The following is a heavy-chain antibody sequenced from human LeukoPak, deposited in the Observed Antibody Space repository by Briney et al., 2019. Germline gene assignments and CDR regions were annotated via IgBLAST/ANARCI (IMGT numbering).Heavy chain of an antibody. D-gene: IGHD3-22*01. CDR1: GYRFTDYY. CDR3: ARVSRDSRGYYYGY. V-gene: IGHV1-2*02. J-gene: IGHJ4*02. Sequence: ASVNVSCKPSGYRFTDYYMHWVRQAPGQGLEWMGWINPYSATTNYAQKFQGRVTMTRDTSISTAYMELSSLRSDDTAVYYCARVSRDSRGYYYGYWGQGTLVTVSS. CDR2: INPYSATT.